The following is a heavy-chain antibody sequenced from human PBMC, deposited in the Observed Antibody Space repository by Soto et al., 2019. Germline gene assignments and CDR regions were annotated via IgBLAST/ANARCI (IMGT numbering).Heavy chain of an antibody. D-gene: IGHD1-26*01. CDR2: INIGKGNT. J-gene: IGHJ6*02. Sequence: ASVKVSCKPSGYPFSNYGISWMRQAPGQGLEWMGWINIGKGNTKYSQKFQDRVTITTDTSASTAYMELSSLRSEDTAVYYCARDVGGMDVWGQGTTVTVSS. CDR1: GYPFSNYG. CDR3: ARDVGGMDV. V-gene: IGHV1-18*01.